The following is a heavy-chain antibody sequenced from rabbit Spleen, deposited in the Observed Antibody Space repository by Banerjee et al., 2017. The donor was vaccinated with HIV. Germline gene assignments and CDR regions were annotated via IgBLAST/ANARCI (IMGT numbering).Heavy chain of an antibody. CDR3: ARDAGTGDYIDVYFNL. D-gene: IGHD8-1*01. CDR1: GFSFSNKAV. V-gene: IGHV1S45*01. J-gene: IGHJ4*01. Sequence: QEQLVESGGGLVKPEGSLKLSCTASGFSFSNKAVMCWVRQAPGKGLEWIACINTATGKGVYATWAKGRFTISRTSSTTVTLQMTSLTAADTATYFCARDAGTGDYIDVYFNLWGPGTLVTVS. CDR2: INTATGKG.